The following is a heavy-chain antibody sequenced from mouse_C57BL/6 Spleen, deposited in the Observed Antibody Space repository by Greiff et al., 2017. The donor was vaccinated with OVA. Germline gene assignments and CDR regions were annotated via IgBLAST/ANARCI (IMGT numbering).Heavy chain of an antibody. V-gene: IGHV1-18*01. CDR3: ARGIYYGSSYPYYAMDY. J-gene: IGHJ4*01. CDR1: GYTFTDYN. CDR2: INPNNGGT. Sequence: EVQLQQSGPELVKPGASVKIPCKASGYTFTDYNMDWVKQSHGKSLEWIGDINPNNGGTISNQKFKGKATLTVDKSSSTAYMELRRLTSEDTAVYYCARGIYYGSSYPYYAMDYWGQGTSVTVSS. D-gene: IGHD1-1*01.